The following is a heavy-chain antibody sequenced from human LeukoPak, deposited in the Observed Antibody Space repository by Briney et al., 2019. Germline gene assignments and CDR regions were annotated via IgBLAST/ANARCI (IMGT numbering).Heavy chain of an antibody. J-gene: IGHJ4*02. Sequence: SETLSLTCAVSGGSISSADFYWSWIRQHPGKGLEWIGFIYYSGSAYYNPSLKSRVSISVDTSKNQFSLTLNSVTAADTAVYYCARGSDYFDYWGQGALVTVSS. CDR3: ARGSDYFDY. V-gene: IGHV4-31*11. CDR2: IYYSGSA. CDR1: GGSISSADFY.